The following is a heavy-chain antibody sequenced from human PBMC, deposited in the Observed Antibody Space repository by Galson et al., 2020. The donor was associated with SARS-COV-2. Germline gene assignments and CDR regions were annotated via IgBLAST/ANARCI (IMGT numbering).Heavy chain of an antibody. CDR3: ARLHYGEYAPEAFDI. V-gene: IGHV4-30-2*01. CDR2: ISHSWGT. J-gene: IGHJ3*02. D-gene: IGHD4-17*01. Sequence: SQTLSLTCAVSGTSISSGSYSWNWIRQPPGKGLEWIGYISHSWGTYYNPSLKSRVTISGDRSKNQFSLRLSSVTAADTAVYYCARLHYGEYAPEAFDIWGQGTRVTVAS. CDR1: GTSISSGSYS.